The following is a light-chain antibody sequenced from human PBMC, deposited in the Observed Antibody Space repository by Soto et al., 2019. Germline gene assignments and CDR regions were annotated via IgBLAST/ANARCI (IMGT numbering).Light chain of an antibody. Sequence: QSVLTQPASVSGSPGQSITISCTGTSGDVGAYDFVSWHQQHPGKAPKLMIYDVSNRPSGVSNRFSGSKSGNTASLTTSGLQAEDEADYYCNSYSSRKTHVFGTGTKVTVL. J-gene: IGLJ1*01. CDR2: DVS. V-gene: IGLV2-14*01. CDR3: NSYSSRKTHV. CDR1: SGDVGAYDF.